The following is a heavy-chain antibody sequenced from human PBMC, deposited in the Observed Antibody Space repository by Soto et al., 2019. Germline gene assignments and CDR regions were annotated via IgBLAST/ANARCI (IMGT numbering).Heavy chain of an antibody. CDR2: IYHSGRT. CDR3: ARVPGP. CDR1: GGSISSCGYS. V-gene: IGHV4-30-2*01. J-gene: IGHJ5*02. Sequence: SETLPLTCAVSGGSISSCGYSWSWNRQPPGKGLEWIGYIYHSGRTYYNPSLKSRVTISVDRSKNQFSLKLSSVTAADTAVYYCARVPGPCGQGSLVTVSS.